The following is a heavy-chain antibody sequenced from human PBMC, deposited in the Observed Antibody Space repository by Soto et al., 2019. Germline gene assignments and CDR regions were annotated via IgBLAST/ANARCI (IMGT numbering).Heavy chain of an antibody. J-gene: IGHJ4*01. CDR3: ARGGGTLDY. V-gene: IGHV1-46*01. CDR1: GYTFISYA. Sequence: ASVKVSCKASGYTFISYAMYWVRQGPGQGLEWMGIISPRDGSTSYALSFHGRVSMTRDTSTSTMYMELSNLRSEDTAVYYCARGGGTLDYWG. CDR2: ISPRDGST.